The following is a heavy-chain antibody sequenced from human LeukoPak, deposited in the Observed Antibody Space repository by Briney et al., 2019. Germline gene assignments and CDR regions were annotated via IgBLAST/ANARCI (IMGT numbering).Heavy chain of an antibody. Sequence: GGSLRLSCAASGFTFSDYYMSWIRQAPGKGLEWVSYISSSGSTIYYADSVKGRFTISRDNAKNSLYLQMNSLRADDTAVYYCARARLRFGDNGANWFDPWGQGTLVTVSS. CDR1: GFTFSDYY. D-gene: IGHD3-10*01. V-gene: IGHV3-11*04. CDR3: ARARLRFGDNGANWFDP. J-gene: IGHJ5*02. CDR2: ISSSGSTI.